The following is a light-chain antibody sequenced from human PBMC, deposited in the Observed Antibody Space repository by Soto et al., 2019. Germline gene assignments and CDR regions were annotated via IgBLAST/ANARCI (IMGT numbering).Light chain of an antibody. CDR1: QSVSSS. CDR2: DAS. V-gene: IGKV3-11*01. Sequence: EIVLTQSPATLSLSPGERATLSCRASQSVSSSLAWYQQKPGQAPRLLIYDASKRATDIPARFSGSGSGTVFSLTISSLQPEDFAVYYCQQRSSWPLTFGGGTKVEIK. J-gene: IGKJ4*01. CDR3: QQRSSWPLT.